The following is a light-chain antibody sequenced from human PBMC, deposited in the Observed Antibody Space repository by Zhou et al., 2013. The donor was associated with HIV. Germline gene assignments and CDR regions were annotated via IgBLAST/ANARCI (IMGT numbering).Light chain of an antibody. CDR1: QYISRY. J-gene: IGKJ2*01. V-gene: IGKV1-39*01. CDR2: GAS. CDR3: QQSYSTPPYT. Sequence: DIQMTQSPSSLSASVGDRVTITCRTSQYISRYLNWYQQKPGKAPKLLLYGASSLQGGVPSRFSGSGFGTDFTLTISSLQPEDFATYYCQQSYSTPPYTFGQGTKLEIK.